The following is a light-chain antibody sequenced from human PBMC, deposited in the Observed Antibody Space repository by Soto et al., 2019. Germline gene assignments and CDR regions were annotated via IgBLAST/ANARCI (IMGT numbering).Light chain of an antibody. J-gene: IGLJ2*01. V-gene: IGLV2-14*03. CDR1: SSDVGGYNY. Sequence: QSALTQPASVSGSPGQWITISCTGTSSDVGGYNYVSWYQQHPGKAPKLMIYDVTNRPSGVSYRFSGSKSGNTASLTISGLQAEDEADYSCSSYATTSAVAFGGGTKLTVL. CDR3: SSYATTSAVA. CDR2: DVT.